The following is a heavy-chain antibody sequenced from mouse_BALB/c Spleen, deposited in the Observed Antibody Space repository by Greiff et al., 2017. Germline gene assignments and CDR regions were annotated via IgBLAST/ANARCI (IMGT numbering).Heavy chain of an antibody. Sequence: QVQLQQPGAELVKPGASVKLSCKASGYTFTSYWMHWVKQRPGQGLEWIGEINPSNGRTNYNEKFKSKATLTVDKSSSTAYMQLSSVTSEDSAVYYCARLRRLRDAMDYWGQGTSVTVSS. CDR1: GYTFTSYW. CDR3: ARLRRLRDAMDY. J-gene: IGHJ4*01. V-gene: IGHV1S81*02. D-gene: IGHD1-2*01. CDR2: INPSNGRT.